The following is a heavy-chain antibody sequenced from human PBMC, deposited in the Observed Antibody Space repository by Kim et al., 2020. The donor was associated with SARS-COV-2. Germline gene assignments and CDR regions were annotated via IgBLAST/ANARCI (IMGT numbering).Heavy chain of an antibody. Sequence: ASVKVSCKASGYTFTSYGISWVRQAPGQGLEWMGWISAYNGNTNYAQKLQGRVTMTTDTSTSTAYMELRSLRSDDTAVYYCARVLSGSEEEASWIQLWLRYYYYGMDVWGQGTTVTVSS. CDR1: GYTFTSYG. D-gene: IGHD5-18*01. J-gene: IGHJ6*02. CDR3: ARVLSGSEEEASWIQLWLRYYYYGMDV. CDR2: ISAYNGNT. V-gene: IGHV1-18*01.